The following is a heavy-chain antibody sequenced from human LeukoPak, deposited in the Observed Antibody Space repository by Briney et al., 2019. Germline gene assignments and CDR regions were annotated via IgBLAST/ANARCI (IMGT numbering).Heavy chain of an antibody. CDR3: ARGGQRPGVNYFDY. J-gene: IGHJ4*02. Sequence: SETLSLTCAVYGGSFSGYYWSWIRQPPGKGLEWIGEINHSGSTNYNPSPKSRVTISVDTSKNQFSLKLSSVTAADTAVYYCARGGQRPGVNYFDYWGQGTLVTVSS. V-gene: IGHV4-34*01. CDR2: INHSGST. CDR1: GGSFSGYY.